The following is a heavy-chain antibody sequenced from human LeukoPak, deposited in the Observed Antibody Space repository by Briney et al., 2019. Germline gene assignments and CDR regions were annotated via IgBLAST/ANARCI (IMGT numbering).Heavy chain of an antibody. J-gene: IGHJ4*02. Sequence: ASVKVSCKASGYTFTSYGISWVRQAPGQGLEWVGWISAYNGNTNYAQKLQGRVTMTTDASTSTAYMELRSLRSDDTAVYYCARERYYDFWSGYSNPRPFDYWGQGTLDTVSS. D-gene: IGHD3-3*01. CDR2: ISAYNGNT. CDR1: GYTFTSYG. CDR3: ARERYYDFWSGYSNPRPFDY. V-gene: IGHV1-18*01.